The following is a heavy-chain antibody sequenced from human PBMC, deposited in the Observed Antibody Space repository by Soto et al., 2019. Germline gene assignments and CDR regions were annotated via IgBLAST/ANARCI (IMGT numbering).Heavy chain of an antibody. J-gene: IGHJ6*02. CDR3: ARPPLSGFGKYPMDV. CDR1: NDSISPYY. V-gene: IGHV4-59*08. CDR2: IYYSGST. D-gene: IGHD3-10*01. Sequence: SETLSLTCTVSNDSISPYYWSWIRQPPGKGLEWIGFIYYSGSTTYNPSLKSRVTISVATSKNQFSLKLTSVTAADTAMYYCARPPLSGFGKYPMDVWGQGTTVTVSS.